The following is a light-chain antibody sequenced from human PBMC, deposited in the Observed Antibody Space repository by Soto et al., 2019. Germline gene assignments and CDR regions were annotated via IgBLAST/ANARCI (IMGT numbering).Light chain of an antibody. Sequence: QSVRAQPPSVSEAPRQRVTISCSGSSSNIGNNAVNWYQQLPGEAPKLLIYYDDLLPSGVSDRLSGSKSGTSASLAISGLQSEDEADYYCAAWDDSLNGYVFGTGTKVTVL. J-gene: IGLJ1*01. CDR2: YDD. V-gene: IGLV1-36*01. CDR3: AAWDDSLNGYV. CDR1: SSNIGNNA.